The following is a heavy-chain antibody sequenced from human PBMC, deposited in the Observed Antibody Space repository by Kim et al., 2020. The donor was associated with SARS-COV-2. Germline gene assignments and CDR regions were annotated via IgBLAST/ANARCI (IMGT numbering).Heavy chain of an antibody. D-gene: IGHD7-27*01. CDR3: TTDHGGNSAWGAYDV. V-gene: IGHV3-15*01. Sequence: GGSLRLSCVASGFSFNIAWMRWVRQAPGKGLEWVGHIKSKNDGGTADYGAPVKGRFTISREDSRNTVFLQMDGLKSEDTGVYYCTTDHGGNSAWGAYDVWGQGTMVTFSA. J-gene: IGHJ3*01. CDR2: IKSKNDGGTA. CDR1: GFSFNIAW.